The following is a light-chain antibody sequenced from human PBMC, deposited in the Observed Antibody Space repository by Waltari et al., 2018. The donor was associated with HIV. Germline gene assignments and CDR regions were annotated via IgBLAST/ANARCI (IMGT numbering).Light chain of an antibody. CDR1: RSNIGRNY. V-gene: IGLV1-47*01. J-gene: IGLJ3*02. CDR2: RNN. Sequence: QSVLTQPPSASGTPGQRVTISCYGSRSNIGRNYVYWYQQLPGTAPKLLIYRNNQRPSWVPDRFSGSKSGTSASLAISGLRSEDEADYYCAAWDDSLSGRVFGGGTKLTVL. CDR3: AAWDDSLSGRV.